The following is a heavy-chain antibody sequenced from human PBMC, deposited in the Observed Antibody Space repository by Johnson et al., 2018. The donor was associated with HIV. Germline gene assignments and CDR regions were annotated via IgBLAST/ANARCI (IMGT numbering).Heavy chain of an antibody. CDR3: ARDPVWDAFDI. V-gene: IGHV3-30*10. Sequence: TACLKGRFTISRDNSKNTLYLQMNSLRAEDTAVYYCARDPVWDAFDIWGQGTMVTVSS. J-gene: IGHJ3*02.